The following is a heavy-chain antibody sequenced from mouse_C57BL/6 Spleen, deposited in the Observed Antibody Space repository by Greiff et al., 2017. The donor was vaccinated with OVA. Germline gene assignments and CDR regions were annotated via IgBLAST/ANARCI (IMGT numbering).Heavy chain of an antibody. V-gene: IGHV1-66*01. CDR2: IYPGSGNT. Sequence: VKLQESGPELVKPGASVKISCKASGYSFTSYYIHWVKQRPGQGLEWIGWIYPGSGNTKYNEKFKGKATLTADTSSSTAYMQLSSLTAEDSAVYYCARSYGYDEGFAYWGQGTLVTVSA. CDR1: GYSFTSYY. CDR3: ARSYGYDEGFAY. D-gene: IGHD2-2*01. J-gene: IGHJ3*01.